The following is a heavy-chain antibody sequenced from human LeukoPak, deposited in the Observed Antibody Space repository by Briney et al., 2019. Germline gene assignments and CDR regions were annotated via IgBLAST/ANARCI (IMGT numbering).Heavy chain of an antibody. Sequence: GRSLRLSCAASGFTFSSYGMHWVRQAPGKGLEWVAVISYDGSNKYYADSVKGRFTISRVNSKNTLYLQMNSLRAEDTAVYYCAKEKLLWFGEFDYWGQGTLVTVSS. D-gene: IGHD3-10*01. V-gene: IGHV3-30*18. CDR3: AKEKLLWFGEFDY. CDR1: GFTFSSYG. J-gene: IGHJ4*02. CDR2: ISYDGSNK.